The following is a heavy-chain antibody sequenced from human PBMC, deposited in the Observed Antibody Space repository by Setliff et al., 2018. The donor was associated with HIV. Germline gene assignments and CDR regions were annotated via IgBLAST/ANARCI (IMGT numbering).Heavy chain of an antibody. J-gene: IGHJ3*02. CDR1: GGSISSSSYY. CDR2: IYYSGST. D-gene: IGHD6-25*01. CDR3: ARGFEAADAFHI. V-gene: IGHV4-31*03. Sequence: SETLSLTCTVSGGSISSSSYYWGWIRQPPGKGLEWIGYIYYSGSTYYNPSLKSRVTMSLDTSNNQFSLKLSSVTAADTAVYYCARGFEAADAFHIWGQGTMVTVSS.